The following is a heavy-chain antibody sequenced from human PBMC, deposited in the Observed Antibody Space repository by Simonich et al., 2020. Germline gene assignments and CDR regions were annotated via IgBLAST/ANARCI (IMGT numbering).Heavy chain of an antibody. J-gene: IGHJ4*02. CDR1: GFTFSSYW. Sequence: EVQLVESGGGLVQPGGSLRLSCAASGFTFSSYWMHWVRQAPGKGLWWVYRSNSDGSSKSYADSVKGRFTISRDNAKNTLYLQMNSLRAEDTAVYYCARDSSGWFDYWGQGTLVTVSS. V-gene: IGHV3-74*01. CDR2: SNSDGSSK. CDR3: ARDSSGWFDY. D-gene: IGHD6-19*01.